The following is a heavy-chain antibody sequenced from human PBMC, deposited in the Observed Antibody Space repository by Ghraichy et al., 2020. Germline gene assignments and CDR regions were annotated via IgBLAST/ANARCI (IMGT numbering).Heavy chain of an antibody. CDR1: GFTVSSIH. J-gene: IGHJ5*02. CDR3: ARDQGRLDP. V-gene: IGHV3-53*01. Sequence: GVSLRLSCAASGFTVSSIHMSWVRQAPGRGLEWVSVLYAGGSIFYADSVRGRFTISRDSSKNTLYLQMNSLRAEDTAVYYCARDQGRLDPWGQGTLVTVSS. CDR2: LYAGGSI.